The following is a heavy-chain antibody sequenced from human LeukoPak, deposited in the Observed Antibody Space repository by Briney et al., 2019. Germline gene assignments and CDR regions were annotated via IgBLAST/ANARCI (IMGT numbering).Heavy chain of an antibody. J-gene: IGHJ4*02. Sequence: PSETLSLTCTVSGGSISSSSYYWGWIRQPPGKGLEWIGSIYYSGSTYYNPSLKSRVTISVDTSKNQFSLKLSSVTAADTALYYCARQSTEWNYFPYYFDYWGQGTLVTVSS. CDR2: IYYSGST. CDR1: GGSISSSSYY. CDR3: ARQSTEWNYFPYYFDY. V-gene: IGHV4-39*01. D-gene: IGHD1-7*01.